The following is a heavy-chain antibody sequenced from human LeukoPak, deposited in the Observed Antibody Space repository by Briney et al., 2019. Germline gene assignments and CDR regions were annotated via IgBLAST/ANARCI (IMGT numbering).Heavy chain of an antibody. J-gene: IGHJ6*03. CDR3: AKGGYCSSTSCNHYYYYYYMDV. Sequence: PGGSLRLSCAASGFTFSSYAMSWVRQAPGKGLEWVSAISGRGGSTYYADSVKGRFTISRDNSKNTLYLQMNSLRAEDTAVYYCAKGGYCSSTSCNHYYYYYYMDVWGKGTTVTVSS. V-gene: IGHV3-23*01. CDR1: GFTFSSYA. CDR2: ISGRGGST. D-gene: IGHD2-2*01.